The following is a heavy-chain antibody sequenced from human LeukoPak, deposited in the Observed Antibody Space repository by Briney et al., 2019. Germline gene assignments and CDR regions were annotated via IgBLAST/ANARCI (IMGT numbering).Heavy chain of an antibody. CDR3: ARGANMDTAMVY. CDR2: MNPNSGNA. Sequence: ASVKVSCKASGYTFTSYDINWVRQATGQGLEWMGWMNPNSGNAGYAQKFQGRVTMTRNTSISTAYMELSGLRSEDTAVYYCARGANMDTAMVYWGQGTLVTVSS. V-gene: IGHV1-8*01. CDR1: GYTFTSYD. D-gene: IGHD5-18*01. J-gene: IGHJ4*02.